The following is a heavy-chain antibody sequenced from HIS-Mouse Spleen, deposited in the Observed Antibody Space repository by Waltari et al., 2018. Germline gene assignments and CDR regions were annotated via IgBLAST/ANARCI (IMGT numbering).Heavy chain of an antibody. CDR3: AREGDSGSYFDY. CDR2: IKQDGSEK. D-gene: IGHD1-26*01. CDR1: GFNLCRDW. Sequence: EVQLLASGGGLVQPGGSLSLLCSAPGFNLCRDWMSWFRQAPGKGLEWVANIKQDGSEKYYVDSVKGRFTISRDNAKNSLYLQMNSLRAEDTAVYYCAREGDSGSYFDYWGQGTLVTVSS. J-gene: IGHJ4*02. V-gene: IGHV3-7*01.